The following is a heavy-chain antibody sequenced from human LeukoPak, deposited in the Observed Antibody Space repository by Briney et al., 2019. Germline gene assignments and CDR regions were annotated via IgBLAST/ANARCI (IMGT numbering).Heavy chain of an antibody. J-gene: IGHJ4*02. CDR2: ISSSSSYI. CDR3: ARRREQVSFISRRKDQSFDY. CDR1: GFTFSSYS. Sequence: GGSLRLSCAASGFTFSSYSMNWVRQAPGKGLEWVSSISSSSSYIYYADSVKGRFTISRDNAKNSLYLQMNSLRAEDTAVYYCARRREQVSFISRRKDQSFDYWGRGTLVTVSS. D-gene: IGHD1-14*01. V-gene: IGHV3-21*01.